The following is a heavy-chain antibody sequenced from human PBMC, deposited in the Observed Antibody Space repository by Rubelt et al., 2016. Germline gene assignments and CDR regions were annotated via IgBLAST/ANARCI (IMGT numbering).Heavy chain of an antibody. CDR3: ARGGLSELLWFGELRIDY. Sequence: QVQLVQSGAEGTKPGALVKVSCQASGYTFTSYAMHWVRQAPAQRFSWMGWINAGHGNTIYSQKFQGMCTVTSETSASTAYMELSSLGSEDTVGYYCARGGLSELLWFGELRIDYWGQGTRVTVSS. V-gene: IGHV1-3*01. CDR2: INAGHGNT. CDR1: GYTFTSYA. D-gene: IGHD3-10*01. J-gene: IGHJ4*02.